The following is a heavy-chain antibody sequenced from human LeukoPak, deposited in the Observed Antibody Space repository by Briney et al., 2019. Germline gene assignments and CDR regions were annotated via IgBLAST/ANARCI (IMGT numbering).Heavy chain of an antibody. J-gene: IGHJ4*02. V-gene: IGHV6-1*01. Sequence: SQTLSLTCAISGDSVSSNSAAWNWIRQSPSRGLEWLGRTYYRSKWYNDYAVSVKSRITINPDTSKNQFSLQLNSVTPEDTAVYYCAKDLINDFWSGPPEGYWGQGTLVTVSS. CDR3: AKDLINDFWSGPPEGY. D-gene: IGHD3-3*01. CDR1: GDSVSSNSAA. CDR2: TYYRSKWYN.